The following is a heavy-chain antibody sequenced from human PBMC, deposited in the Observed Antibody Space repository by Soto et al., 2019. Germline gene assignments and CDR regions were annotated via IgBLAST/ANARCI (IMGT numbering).Heavy chain of an antibody. CDR2: INPNSGGT. CDR1: GYTFTGYY. D-gene: IGHD6-13*01. V-gene: IGHV1-2*04. Sequence: ASVKVSCKASGYTFTGYYMHWVRQAPGQGLEWMGWINPNSGGTNYAQKFQGWVTMTRDTSISTAYMELSRLRSDDTAVYYCARTPLYSSSWYRNVFNGMDVWGQGTTVTAP. CDR3: ARTPLYSSSWYRNVFNGMDV. J-gene: IGHJ6*02.